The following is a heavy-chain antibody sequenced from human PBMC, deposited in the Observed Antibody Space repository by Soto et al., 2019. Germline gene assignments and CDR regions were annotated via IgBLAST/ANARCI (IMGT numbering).Heavy chain of an antibody. V-gene: IGHV3-15*07. D-gene: IGHD6-6*01. J-gene: IGHJ6*02. CDR3: TTELVHYYGMDV. CDR2: IKSKTDGGTT. CDR1: GFTFSNAW. Sequence: SLRLSCAASGFTFSNAWMNWVRQAPGKGLEWVGRIKSKTDGGTTDYAAPVKGRFTISRDDSKNTLYLQMNSLKAEDTAVYYCTTELVHYYGMDVWGQGTTVTVSS.